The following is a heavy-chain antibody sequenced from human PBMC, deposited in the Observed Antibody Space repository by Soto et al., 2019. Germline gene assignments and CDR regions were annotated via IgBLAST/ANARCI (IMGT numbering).Heavy chain of an antibody. CDR1: GGSFSGYY. D-gene: IGHD3-10*01. CDR2: INHSGST. J-gene: IGHJ4*02. Sequence: QVQLQQWGAGLLKPSETLSLTCAVYGGSFSGYYWSWIRQPPGKGLEWIGEINHSGSTNYNPSLKSRVTLSVDTSKNQFSLKLSSVTAADTAVYYCARGGASGIWFGELFGYWGQGTLVTVSS. CDR3: ARGGASGIWFGELFGY. V-gene: IGHV4-34*01.